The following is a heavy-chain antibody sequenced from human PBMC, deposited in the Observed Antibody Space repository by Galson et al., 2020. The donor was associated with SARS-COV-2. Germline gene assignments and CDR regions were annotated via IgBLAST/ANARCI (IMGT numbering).Heavy chain of an antibody. CDR2: ISYDGSHE. CDR3: PRETIGSYSSEIDY. CDR1: GFSFSSHA. V-gene: IGHV3-30*04. Sequence: GESLKISCAGSGFSFSSHAIHWVRQAPGKGLESVAIISYDGSHEYYGDSVKGRFTISRDNSKNTLFLQMDSLTAEDTALYFCPRETIGSYSSEIDYWGQGTLVIVSS. J-gene: IGHJ4*02. D-gene: IGHD1-26*01.